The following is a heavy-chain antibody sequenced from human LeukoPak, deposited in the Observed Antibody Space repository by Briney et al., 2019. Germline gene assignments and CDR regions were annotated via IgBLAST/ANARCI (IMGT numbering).Heavy chain of an antibody. J-gene: IGHJ3*02. V-gene: IGHV3-30*03. CDR1: GFTFSSYG. Sequence: GGSLRLSCAASGFTFSSYGMHWVRQAPGKGLEWVAVISYDGSNKYYADSVKGRFTISRDNSKNTLYLQMNSLRAEDTAVYYCARDWAAVNAFDIWGQGTMVTVSS. CDR2: ISYDGSNK. CDR3: ARDWAAVNAFDI. D-gene: IGHD6-13*01.